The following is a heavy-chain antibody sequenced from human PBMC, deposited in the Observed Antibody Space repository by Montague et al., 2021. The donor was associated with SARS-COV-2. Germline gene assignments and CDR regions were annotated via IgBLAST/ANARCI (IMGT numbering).Heavy chain of an antibody. V-gene: IGHV4-59*01. CDR2: IFENGGT. CDR3: ARAGRVRFLEYGMDV. CDR1: GVAISYGD. J-gene: IGHJ6*02. D-gene: IGHD3-3*01. Sequence: SETLSLTCTVSGVAISYGDWSWIRQPPGKGLEWIVTIFENGGTDXXPSLKSRVTVSEDTSQNQFSLKLSSVTAADTAVYYCARAGRVRFLEYGMDVWGQGTTVTVSS.